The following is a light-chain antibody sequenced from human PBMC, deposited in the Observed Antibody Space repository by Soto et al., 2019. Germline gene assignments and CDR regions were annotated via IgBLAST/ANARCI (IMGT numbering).Light chain of an antibody. V-gene: IGKV3-15*01. CDR3: QQYNKWPLT. Sequence: EIVLTQSPATLSVSPGERATLSCRASQTVSRNLAWYQQRPGQAPRLLIYGASTRATGIPVRFSGSASGTEFTLTISSLQSEDFTVYYCQQYNKWPLTFGQGTKVDIK. J-gene: IGKJ1*01. CDR1: QTVSRN. CDR2: GAS.